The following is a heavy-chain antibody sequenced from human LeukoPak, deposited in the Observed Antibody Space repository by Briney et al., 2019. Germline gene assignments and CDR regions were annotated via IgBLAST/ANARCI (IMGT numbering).Heavy chain of an antibody. J-gene: IGHJ5*02. CDR2: IEKNGSGK. D-gene: IGHD2-15*01. Sequence: PGGSLRLSCTVSGFIFGDSWMAWIRQAPGKGLEWVAIIEKNGSGKNYVDSVKGRFIISRDNAKNSLFLQMDSLKVEDTAIYYCTTDRWYSADHWGQGTLVTVSS. CDR1: GFIFGDSW. V-gene: IGHV3-7*03. CDR3: TTDRWYSADH.